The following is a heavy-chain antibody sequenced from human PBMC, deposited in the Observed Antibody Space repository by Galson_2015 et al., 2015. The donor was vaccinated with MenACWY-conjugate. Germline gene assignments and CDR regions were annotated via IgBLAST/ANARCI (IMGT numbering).Heavy chain of an antibody. CDR2: IKDDGREK. Sequence: SLRLSCAASGFTLGHYWMSWVRQAPGKGLEWVATIKDDGREKYHVDSVKGRFTISRDNAENSLSLQMNSLRAEDTAVYYCARAVRVRRTVSVPYYFDHWGQGTQVTVSS. D-gene: IGHD5/OR15-5a*01. V-gene: IGHV3-7*03. J-gene: IGHJ4*02. CDR3: ARAVRVRRTVSVPYYFDH. CDR1: GFTLGHYW.